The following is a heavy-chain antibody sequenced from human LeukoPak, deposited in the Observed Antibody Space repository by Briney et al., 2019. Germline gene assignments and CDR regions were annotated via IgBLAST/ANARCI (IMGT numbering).Heavy chain of an antibody. J-gene: IGHJ4*02. V-gene: IGHV4-34*01. Sequence: PSETLSLTCAVYGGSFSGYYWSWIRQPPGKGLEWIGEINHSGSTNYNPSLKSRATISVDTSKNQFSLKLSSVTAADTAVYYCAGGRWYGDYWGQGTLVTVSS. CDR1: GGSFSGYY. CDR3: AGGRWYGDY. CDR2: INHSGST. D-gene: IGHD6-13*01.